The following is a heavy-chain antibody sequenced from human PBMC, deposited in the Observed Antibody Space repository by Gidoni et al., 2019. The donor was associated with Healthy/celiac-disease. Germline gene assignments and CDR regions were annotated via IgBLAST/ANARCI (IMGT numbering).Heavy chain of an antibody. Sequence: QVQLQQWGAGLLKPSETLSLTCAVYGGSFSGYYWSWIRQPPGKGLEWIGEINHSGSTNYNPSLKSRVTISVDTSKNQFSLKLSSVTAADTAVYYCASLGRTSRFDPWGQGTLVTVSS. J-gene: IGHJ5*02. CDR3: ASLGRTSRFDP. V-gene: IGHV4-34*01. CDR1: GGSFSGYY. CDR2: INHSGST.